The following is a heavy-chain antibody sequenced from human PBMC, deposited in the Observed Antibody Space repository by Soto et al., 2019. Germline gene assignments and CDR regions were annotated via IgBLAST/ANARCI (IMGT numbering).Heavy chain of an antibody. Sequence: SETLSLTCTVSGCSITTGGYYWSWTRQPPGKGLEWIEYFYYSGITNYNPSLKSRVTISVDTSKTQFSLKLSSVTAADTAVYYCAADSSTYHGNPVDYWGQGTLVTVS. D-gene: IGHD2-2*01. J-gene: IGHJ4*02. V-gene: IGHV4-61*08. CDR2: FYYSGIT. CDR3: AADSSTYHGNPVDY. CDR1: GCSITTGGYY.